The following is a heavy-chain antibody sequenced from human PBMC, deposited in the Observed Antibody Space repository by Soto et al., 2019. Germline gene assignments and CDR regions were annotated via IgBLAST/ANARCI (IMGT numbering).Heavy chain of an antibody. D-gene: IGHD2-15*01. J-gene: IGHJ4*02. CDR2: INPNNGGT. V-gene: IGHV1-2*04. Sequence: QVHLVQSGAEVKKPGASVKMSYKASGCSFTGNSMHWVRQAPGQGLEWMGWINPNNGGTNYAQRFRGWVTRTRDTAVSTAYMDLNRLKSDDTAVYYCVIQRSWVVYSGQGTLVTVSS. CDR3: VIQRSWVVY. CDR1: GCSFTGNS.